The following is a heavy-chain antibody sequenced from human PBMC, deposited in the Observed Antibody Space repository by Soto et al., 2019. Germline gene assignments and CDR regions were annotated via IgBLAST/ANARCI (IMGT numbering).Heavy chain of an antibody. J-gene: IGHJ3*02. CDR1: GFTFSGSA. D-gene: IGHD5-12*01. V-gene: IGHV3-73*01. CDR2: IRSKANSYAT. CDR3: TSPGVWSGYDYFAFDI. Sequence: PGGSLRLSCAASGFTFSGSAMHWVRQASGKGLEWVGRIRSKANSYATAYAASVKGRFTISRDDSKNTAYLQMNSLKTEDTAVYYCTSPGVWSGYDYFAFDIWGQGTMVTVSS.